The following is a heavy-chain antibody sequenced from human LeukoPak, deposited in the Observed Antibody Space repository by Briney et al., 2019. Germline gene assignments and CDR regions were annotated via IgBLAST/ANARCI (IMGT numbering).Heavy chain of an antibody. CDR3: ARGASSYYDSSDYFDY. V-gene: IGHV1-2*02. CDR2: INPNSGDT. D-gene: IGHD3-22*01. Sequence: ASVKVSCKTSGYTFSDYYIHWIRQAPGQGLEWVGWINPNSGDTDYAQKFQGRVTVTRDTSISAAYMELGRLRSDDTAVYYCARGASSYYDSSDYFDYWGQGTLVTVSS. J-gene: IGHJ4*02. CDR1: GYTFSDYY.